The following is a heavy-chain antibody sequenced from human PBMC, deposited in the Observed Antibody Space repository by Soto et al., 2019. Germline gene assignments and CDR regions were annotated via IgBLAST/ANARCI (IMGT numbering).Heavy chain of an antibody. CDR3: AGGSITIFGVPRAGVDV. V-gene: IGHV4-30-4*01. J-gene: IGHJ6*02. CDR2: IYYSGST. D-gene: IGHD3-3*01. CDR1: GTSLSRGDYY. Sequence: QVQLQESGPGLVKPSQTLSLTCTVSGTSLSRGDYYWSWIRQPPGKGLEWIGYIYYSGSTYYNAALKSRVTMSVDMSKNQFSLNLNSVTAADTAVYYCAGGSITIFGVPRAGVDVWGQGTTVTASS.